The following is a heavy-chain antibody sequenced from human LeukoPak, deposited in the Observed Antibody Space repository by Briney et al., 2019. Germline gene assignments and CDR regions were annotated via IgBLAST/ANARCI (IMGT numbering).Heavy chain of an antibody. Sequence: GGSLRLSCKGSGYTFSSYWIGWVRQMPGKGLEWMGIIYPGDSDTRYSPSLQGQVTISVDTSIGTAYLRWSSLKASDTAIYYCARQNDFRLDYWGQGTLVTVSS. CDR1: GYTFSSYW. D-gene: IGHD3-3*01. CDR2: IYPGDSDT. V-gene: IGHV5-51*01. CDR3: ARQNDFRLDY. J-gene: IGHJ4*02.